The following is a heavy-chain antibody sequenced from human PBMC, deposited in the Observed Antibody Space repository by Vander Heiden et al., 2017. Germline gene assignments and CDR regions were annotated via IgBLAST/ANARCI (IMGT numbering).Heavy chain of an antibody. CDR1: GLTFSKYT. CDR3: DAADY. V-gene: IGHV3-21*01. Sequence: EVQLVESGGGLVKPGGSLRLSCAASGLTFSKYTMTWARQAPGKGLEWVSTISRDGTAIYYADSVKGRFTISRDNAKNSLYLQMSSLRAEDTAVYYWDAADYWGQGTLVTVSS. CDR2: ISRDGTAI. J-gene: IGHJ4*02. D-gene: IGHD6-13*01.